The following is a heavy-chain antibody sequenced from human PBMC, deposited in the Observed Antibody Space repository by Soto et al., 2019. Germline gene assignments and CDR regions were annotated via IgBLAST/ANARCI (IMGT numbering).Heavy chain of an antibody. Sequence: GASVKVSCKASGGTFTGYYMHWVRQAPGQGLEWMGWINPNSSGTNYAQKFQGRVTMTRDTSISTAYMELSRLRSDDTAVYYCARDQYSASWYDHYYGMDVWGQGTTVTVSS. CDR1: GGTFTGYY. CDR2: INPNSSGT. CDR3: ARDQYSASWYDHYYGMDV. J-gene: IGHJ6*02. D-gene: IGHD6-13*01. V-gene: IGHV1-2*02.